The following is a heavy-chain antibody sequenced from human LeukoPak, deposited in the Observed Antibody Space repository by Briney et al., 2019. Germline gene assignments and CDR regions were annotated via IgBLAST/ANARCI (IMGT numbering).Heavy chain of an antibody. CDR1: GGYFSGYH. Sequence: PSETLSLTGAVYGGYFSGYHWSWIRQPPGKGLEWIGEINHSGSTNYNPSLKSRVTISVDTSKNQFSLKLSSVTAADTAVYYCARGEERELLYGYWGQGTLVTVSS. D-gene: IGHD1-26*01. V-gene: IGHV4-34*01. CDR3: ARGEERELLYGY. CDR2: INHSGST. J-gene: IGHJ4*02.